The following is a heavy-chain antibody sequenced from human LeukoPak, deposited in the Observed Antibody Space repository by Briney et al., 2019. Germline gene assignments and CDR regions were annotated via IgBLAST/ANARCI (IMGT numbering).Heavy chain of an antibody. CDR3: ARLSGMDV. CDR1: GFTFSSYG. J-gene: IGHJ6*02. Sequence: GGSLRLSCAASGFTFSSYGMHWVRQAPGKGLEWVAVIWYDGSDKYYADSVKGRFTISRDNSKNTLYLQMNSLRAEDTALYYCARLSGMDVWGQGTTVTVSS. CDR2: IWYDGSDK. V-gene: IGHV3-33*01.